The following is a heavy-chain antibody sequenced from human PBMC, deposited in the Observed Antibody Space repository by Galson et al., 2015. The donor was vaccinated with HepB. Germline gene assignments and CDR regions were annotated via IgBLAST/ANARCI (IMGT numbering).Heavy chain of an antibody. CDR2: LSYDGNNQ. D-gene: IGHD1-26*01. J-gene: IGHJ4*02. CDR1: GFTFSSHT. CDR3: ASVGELLVDY. V-gene: IGHV3-30*04. Sequence: SLRLSCAASGFTFSSHTMHWVRQAPGKGLEWVALLSYDGNNQYYADTVKVRFTISRDNSKNTLYLQMKSLRAEDTAVYYCASVGELLVDYWGQGTLVTVSS.